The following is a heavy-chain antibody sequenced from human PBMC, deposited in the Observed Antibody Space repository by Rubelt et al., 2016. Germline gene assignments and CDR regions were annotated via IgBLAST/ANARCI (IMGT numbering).Heavy chain of an antibody. CDR3: ARDLYKGPRWLVAY. J-gene: IGHJ4*02. V-gene: IGHV1-2*02. Sequence: QVQLVQSGAEVKKPGASVKVSCKASGYTFTGYYMHWVRQAPGQGLEWMGWINPNSGGTNYAQKFQGRVTMTRDTSIRTAYMERSRLRSDDTAVYYCARDLYKGPRWLVAYWGQGTLVTVSS. CDR2: INPNSGGT. D-gene: IGHD6-19*01. CDR1: GYTFTGYY.